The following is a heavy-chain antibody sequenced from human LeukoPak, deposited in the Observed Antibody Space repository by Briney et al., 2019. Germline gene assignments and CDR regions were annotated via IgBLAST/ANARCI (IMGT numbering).Heavy chain of an antibody. D-gene: IGHD2-2*01. Sequence: SQTLSLTCAISGDSVSSNSAAWNWIRQSPSRGLEWLRRTYYRSQWYNDYAVSVKSRITINPDTSKNQFSLKLSSVTAADTAVYHCARHVHQQTNTRDGYYMDVWGKGTTVTVSS. V-gene: IGHV6-1*01. CDR2: TYYRSQWYN. CDR3: ARHVHQQTNTRDGYYMDV. CDR1: GDSVSSNSAA. J-gene: IGHJ6*03.